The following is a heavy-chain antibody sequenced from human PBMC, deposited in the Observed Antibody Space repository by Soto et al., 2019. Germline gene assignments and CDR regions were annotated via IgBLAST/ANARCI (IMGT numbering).Heavy chain of an antibody. V-gene: IGHV4-4*07. CDR3: VRGRSDSVYDF. D-gene: IGHD5-12*01. CDR1: GGSISGHS. J-gene: IGHJ4*02. Sequence: QVRLQESGPGLVKPSETLSVTCTVSGGSISGHSWIWIRQTAGKGLEWVGHIYPSGSTSYNPSLKSRVSMSLDTSNNQFFLNLTSVTTADTAVFYCVRGRSDSVYDFWGPGILVTVSS. CDR2: IYPSGST.